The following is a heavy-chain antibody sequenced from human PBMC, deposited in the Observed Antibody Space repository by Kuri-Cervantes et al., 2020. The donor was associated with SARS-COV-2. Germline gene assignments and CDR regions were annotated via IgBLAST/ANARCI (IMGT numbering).Heavy chain of an antibody. V-gene: IGHV3-30-3*01. D-gene: IGHD3-10*01. J-gene: IGHJ4*02. CDR1: GFTFSTYA. CDR3: ARDRVGFHDS. Sequence: GESLKISCAASGFTFSTYAMHWVRQAPGKGLGWVAIISYDGSNKYFADSVKGRLTISRDNSKNTLYLQMNSLRAEDTAMYYCARDRVGFHDSWGQGTLVTVSS. CDR2: ISYDGSNK.